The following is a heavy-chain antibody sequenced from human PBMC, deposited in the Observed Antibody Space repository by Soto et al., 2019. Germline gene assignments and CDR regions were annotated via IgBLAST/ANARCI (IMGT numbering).Heavy chain of an antibody. V-gene: IGHV3-30-3*01. CDR3: AGRRVLGNYGMDV. CDR2: ISYDGSNK. Sequence: QVQLVESGGGVVQPGRSLRLSCAASGFTFTSYAMHWVRQAPGKGLEWVAVISYDGSNKYYADSVKGRFTISRDNSKNTLYLQMNSLRAEDTAVYYCAGRRVLGNYGMDVWGQGTTVTVSS. D-gene: IGHD3-3*02. J-gene: IGHJ6*02. CDR1: GFTFTSYA.